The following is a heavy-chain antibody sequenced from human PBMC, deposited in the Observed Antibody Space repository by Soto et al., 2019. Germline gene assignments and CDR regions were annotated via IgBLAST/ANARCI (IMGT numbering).Heavy chain of an antibody. D-gene: IGHD6-13*01. CDR2: IYHDGTT. Sequence: QVPLQESGPGLVKPSGTLSLTCDVSDGSISSESWWSWVRQPPGKGLEWIGEIYHDGTTNYNPYIKSRVTISIDKSSDKFSLQFSSVTAADTAVYYCARHLGYWQQLLTWGQGNQVIVSS. J-gene: IGHJ4*02. CDR1: DGSISSESW. CDR3: ARHLGYWQQLLT. V-gene: IGHV4-4*02.